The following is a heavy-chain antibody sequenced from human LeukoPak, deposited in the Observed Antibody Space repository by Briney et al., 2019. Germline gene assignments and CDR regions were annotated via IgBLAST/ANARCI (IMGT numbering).Heavy chain of an antibody. CDR2: ISSSSSYI. Sequence: SGGSLRLSCAASGFTFTTFEMHWVRQAPGKGVEWVSSISSSSSYIYYADSVKGRFTISRDNAKNSLYLQMNSLRAEDTAIYYCARRQIAVAGAFDYWGQGTLVTVSS. D-gene: IGHD6-19*01. CDR3: ARRQIAVAGAFDY. CDR1: GFTFTTFE. V-gene: IGHV3-21*01. J-gene: IGHJ4*02.